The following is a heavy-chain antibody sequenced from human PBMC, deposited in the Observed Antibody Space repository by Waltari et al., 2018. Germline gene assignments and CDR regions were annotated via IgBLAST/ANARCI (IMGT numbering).Heavy chain of an antibody. D-gene: IGHD3-22*01. V-gene: IGHV4-38-2*01. CDR1: GYSISSGYY. J-gene: IGHJ4*02. CDR2: IYHSGST. Sequence: QVQLQESGPGLVKPSETLSLTCAVSGYSISSGYYWDWIRQPPGKGLEWIGSIYHSGSTYYNPSLKSRVTISVDTSKNQFSLKLSSVTAADTAVYYCARLGFGNYYDSSGHMFDYWGQGTLVTVSS. CDR3: ARLGFGNYYDSSGHMFDY.